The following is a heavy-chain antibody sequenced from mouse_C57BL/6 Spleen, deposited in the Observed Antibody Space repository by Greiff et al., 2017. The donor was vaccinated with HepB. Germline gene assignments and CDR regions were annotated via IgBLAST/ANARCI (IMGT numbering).Heavy chain of an antibody. Sequence: QVQLQQSGAELVRPGTSVKVSCKASGYAFTNYLIEWVKQRPGQGLEWIGVINPGSGGTNYNEKFKGKATLTADKSSSTAYMQLSSLTSEDSAVYFCARDDGYYNWYFDVWGTGTTVTVSS. V-gene: IGHV1-54*01. D-gene: IGHD2-3*01. CDR1: GYAFTNYL. J-gene: IGHJ1*03. CDR2: INPGSGGT. CDR3: ARDDGYYNWYFDV.